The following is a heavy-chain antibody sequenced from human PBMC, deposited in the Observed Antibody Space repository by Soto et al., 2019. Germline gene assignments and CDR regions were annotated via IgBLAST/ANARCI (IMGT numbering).Heavy chain of an antibody. J-gene: IGHJ6*03. CDR2: IYYSGST. D-gene: IGHD6-19*01. CDR3: ARHVKGSGWYNTLFYMDV. Sequence: SETLSLTCTVSGGSISSSSYYWGWIRQPPGKGLEWIGSIYYSGSTYYNPSLKSRVTISVDTSKNQFSLKLSSVTAADTAVYYCARHVKGSGWYNTLFYMDVWGKGTTVTVSS. CDR1: GGSISSSSYY. V-gene: IGHV4-39*01.